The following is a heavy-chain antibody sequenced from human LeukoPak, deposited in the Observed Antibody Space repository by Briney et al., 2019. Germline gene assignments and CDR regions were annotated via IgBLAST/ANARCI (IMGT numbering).Heavy chain of an antibody. D-gene: IGHD1-26*01. CDR3: ARHEYSGSYYGLSWFDP. J-gene: IGHJ5*02. Sequence: PSETLSLTCTVSGGSISSSGYYWGWIRQPPGKGLEWTASIYYSGSTYYNPSLKSRVTISVDTSKNPLSLKLSSLTAADTAVYYCARHEYSGSYYGLSWFDPWGQGTLVTVSS. V-gene: IGHV4-39*01. CDR2: IYYSGST. CDR1: GGSISSSGYY.